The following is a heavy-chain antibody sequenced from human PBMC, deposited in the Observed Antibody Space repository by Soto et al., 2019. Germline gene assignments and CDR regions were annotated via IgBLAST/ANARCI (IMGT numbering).Heavy chain of an antibody. D-gene: IGHD6-19*01. J-gene: IGHJ4*02. Sequence: PGGSLRLSCAASGFTFSSYAMSWVRQAPGKGLEWVSAISGSGGSTYYADSVKGRFTISRDNAKNTLYLQMNTLRAEDTAVYYLTIAPEQRPIDFWGQGRLGTLS. CDR2: ISGSGGST. CDR3: TIAPEQRPIDF. CDR1: GFTFSSYA. V-gene: IGHV3-23*01.